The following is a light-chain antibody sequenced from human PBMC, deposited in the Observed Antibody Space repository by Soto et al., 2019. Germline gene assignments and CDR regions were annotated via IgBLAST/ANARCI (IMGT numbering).Light chain of an antibody. J-gene: IGKJ1*01. V-gene: IGKV1-5*03. CDR1: QTISSW. CDR3: QHYNSYSEA. CDR2: KAS. Sequence: DIQRTQSPSTLSGSVGDRVAITCRASQTISSWLAWYQKKPGKDPKILIYKASTLKSGVPSRFSGSGSGTEFNLTISRLQTDDFATYECQHYNSYSEAFGQGTKVDIK.